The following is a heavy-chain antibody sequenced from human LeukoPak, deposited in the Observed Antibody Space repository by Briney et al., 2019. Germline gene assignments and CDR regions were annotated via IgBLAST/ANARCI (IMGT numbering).Heavy chain of an antibody. D-gene: IGHD3-3*01. Sequence: SVKVSCKASGGTFSSYAISWVRQAPGQGLEWMGGIIPIFGTANYAQKFQGRVTITTDESTSTAYMELSSLRSEDTAVYYCARGRTIFGVVPYYFDYWGQGTLVTVSS. CDR2: IIPIFGTA. CDR3: ARGRTIFGVVPYYFDY. V-gene: IGHV1-69*05. CDR1: GGTFSSYA. J-gene: IGHJ4*02.